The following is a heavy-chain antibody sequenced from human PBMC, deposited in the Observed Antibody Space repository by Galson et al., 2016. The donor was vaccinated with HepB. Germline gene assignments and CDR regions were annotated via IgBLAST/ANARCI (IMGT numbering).Heavy chain of an antibody. V-gene: IGHV1-69*13. CDR3: ATPAYISTWASEDFNFKT. Sequence: SVKVSCKASGGTFNTYAIHWVRQAPGQGLEWMGGIIPIFGTANYAQKFQGRVTITADQSTNTAYMELSSLRSEDTAIYYCATPAYISTWASEDFNFKTWGQGTLVTVSS. CDR1: GGTFNTYA. CDR2: IIPIFGTA. D-gene: IGHD6-13*01. J-gene: IGHJ4*02.